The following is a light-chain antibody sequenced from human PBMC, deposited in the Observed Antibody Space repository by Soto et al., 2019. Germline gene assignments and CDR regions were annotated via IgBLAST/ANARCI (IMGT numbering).Light chain of an antibody. CDR1: SSDVGSYNL. CDR2: EGS. V-gene: IGLV2-23*01. J-gene: IGLJ1*01. CDR3: CSYAGSSTPYV. Sequence: QSALTQPASVSGSPGQSITISCTGTSSDVGSYNLVSWYQQHPGKAPKLMIYEGSKRPSGVSNRFPGSKSGNTASLTISGLQAEDEADYYCCSYAGSSTPYVFGTGTKVTGL.